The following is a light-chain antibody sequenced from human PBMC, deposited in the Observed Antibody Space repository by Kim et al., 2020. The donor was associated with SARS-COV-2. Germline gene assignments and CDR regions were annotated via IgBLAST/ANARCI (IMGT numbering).Light chain of an antibody. CDR2: TNS. CDR3: AAWDDSLNGYV. CDR1: SSNIGSNP. Sequence: GQRVTISCSGSSSNIGSNPVNWYQQLPGTAPKLLIYTNSQRPSGVPDRFSGSKSGTSASLAISGLHSEDEADYNCAAWDDSLNGYVFGSGTQLTVL. J-gene: IGLJ1*01. V-gene: IGLV1-44*01.